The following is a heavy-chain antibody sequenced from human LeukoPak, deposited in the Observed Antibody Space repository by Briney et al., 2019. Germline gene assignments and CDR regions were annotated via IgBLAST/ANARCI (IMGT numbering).Heavy chain of an antibody. CDR3: ARRNGGLDY. CDR1: GFTFSSYA. CDR2: ISGSGDNT. D-gene: IGHD3-16*01. Sequence: SGGSLRLSCEASGFTFSSYAMSWVRQAPGKGLEWVSVISGSGDNTYYADSVKGRFTISRDNSKNTLYLQMNSLRAEDTAVYYCARRNGGLDYWGQGTLVTVSS. V-gene: IGHV3-23*01. J-gene: IGHJ4*02.